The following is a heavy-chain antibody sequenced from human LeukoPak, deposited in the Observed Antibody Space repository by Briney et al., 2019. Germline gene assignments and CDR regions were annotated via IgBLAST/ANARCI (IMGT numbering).Heavy chain of an antibody. CDR3: ARTGGHDY. V-gene: IGHV1-2*02. D-gene: IGHD2-8*02. Sequence: APVKVSCKASGYTFTGSIMHWLRQAPGQGLEWMGWVDPNSGGTNYAQKFQGRVTMTRDTSITTAYMELSRLRSDDTAVYYCARTGGHDYWGQGTLVTVSS. CDR2: VDPNSGGT. CDR1: GYTFTGSI. J-gene: IGHJ4*02.